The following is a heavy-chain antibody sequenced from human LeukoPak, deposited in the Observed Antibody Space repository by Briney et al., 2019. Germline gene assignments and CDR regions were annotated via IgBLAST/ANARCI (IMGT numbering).Heavy chain of an antibody. CDR2: IKQDGSKK. D-gene: IGHD6-13*01. V-gene: IGHV3-7*03. J-gene: IGHJ4*02. CDR3: AGGPLQTLAYSSSWYHSYYFDY. Sequence: GGSLRLSCAASGFTFSSYWMSWVRQAPGKGLEWVANIKQDGSKKYYVDSVKGRFTISRDNAKNSLYLQMNSLRAEDTAVYYCAGGPLQTLAYSSSWYHSYYFDYWGQGALVTVSS. CDR1: GFTFSSYW.